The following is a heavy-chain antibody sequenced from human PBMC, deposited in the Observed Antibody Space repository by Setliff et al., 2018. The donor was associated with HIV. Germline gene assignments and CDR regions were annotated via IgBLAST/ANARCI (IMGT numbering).Heavy chain of an antibody. Sequence: PSETLSLTCAVSDGSISSSNWWSWVRQPPGKGLEWIGEIFHTQNPNYSPSLKSRVTISVNKSKNQFSLRLTSVTAADTAVSYCARGANFWSGYDAWGQGTLVTVSS. CDR3: ARGANFWSGYDA. D-gene: IGHD3-3*01. V-gene: IGHV4-4*02. CDR1: DGSISSSNW. CDR2: IFHTQNP. J-gene: IGHJ5*02.